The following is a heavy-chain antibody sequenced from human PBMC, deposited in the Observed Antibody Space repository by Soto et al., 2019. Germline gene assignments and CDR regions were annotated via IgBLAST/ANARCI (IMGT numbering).Heavy chain of an antibody. CDR2: MYHNGST. CDR3: ARVPDY. Sequence: PSETLSLTCAVSGGSISCGVFSWSWIRQPSGKGLEWIGYMYHNGSTYYNPSLKNRVNISIDRSKNQFSLKLSSVTAADTAVYYCARVPDYWGQGILVTVSS. V-gene: IGHV4-30-2*01. CDR1: GGSISCGVFS. J-gene: IGHJ4*02. D-gene: IGHD2-2*01.